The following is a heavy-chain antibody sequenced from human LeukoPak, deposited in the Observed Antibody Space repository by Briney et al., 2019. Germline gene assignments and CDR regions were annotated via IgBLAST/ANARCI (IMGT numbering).Heavy chain of an antibody. CDR2: IWYGGSNK. Sequence: GRSLRLSCSASGFTFSSYGMHWVRQAPGKGLEWVAVIWYGGSNKYYADSAKGRFTISRDNSKNTLYLQMNSLRAEDTAVYYCAKGAADDFWSGYDYWGQGTLVTVSS. J-gene: IGHJ4*02. CDR1: GFTFSSYG. CDR3: AKGAADDFWSGYDY. V-gene: IGHV3-30*18. D-gene: IGHD3-3*01.